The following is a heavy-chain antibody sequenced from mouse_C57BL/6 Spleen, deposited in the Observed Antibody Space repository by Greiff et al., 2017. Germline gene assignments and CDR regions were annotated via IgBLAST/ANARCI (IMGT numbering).Heavy chain of an antibody. D-gene: IGHD1-1*01. V-gene: IGHV5-17*01. J-gene: IGHJ4*01. CDR2: ISSGSSTI. CDR3: ALSSPYYAMDY. CDR1: GFTFSDYG. Sequence: EVQVVESGGGLVKPGGSLKLSCAASGFTFSDYGMHWVRQAPEKGLEWVAYISSGSSTIYYADTVKGRFPISRDNAKNTLFLQMTSLRSEDTAMYYCALSSPYYAMDYWGQGTSVTVSS.